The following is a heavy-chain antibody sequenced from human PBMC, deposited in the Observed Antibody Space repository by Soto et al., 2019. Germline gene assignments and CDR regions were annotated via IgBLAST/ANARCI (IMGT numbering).Heavy chain of an antibody. Sequence: ASVKVSCKASENTFSSYYLHWVRQAPGQGLEWMGMIHPSGGGATYAQKFLGRVTMTRDTSTSTAFMELSSLRSEDTAIYYCSRGGHITVVTASFDFWGQGTLVTVSS. CDR1: ENTFSSYY. D-gene: IGHD2-21*02. CDR3: SRGGHITVVTASFDF. J-gene: IGHJ4*02. V-gene: IGHV1-46*03. CDR2: IHPSGGGA.